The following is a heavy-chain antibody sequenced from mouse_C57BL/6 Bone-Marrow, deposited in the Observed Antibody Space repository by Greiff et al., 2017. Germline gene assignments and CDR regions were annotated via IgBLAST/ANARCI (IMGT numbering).Heavy chain of an antibody. V-gene: IGHV5-12*01. CDR3: ARQNYYGSSGFAY. J-gene: IGHJ3*01. CDR1: GFTFSDYY. CDR2: ISNGGGST. Sequence: DVMLVESGGGLVQPGGSLKLSCAASGFTFSDYYMYWVRQTPEKRLEWVAYISNGGGSTYYPDTVKGRFTISRDNAKNTLYLQMSRLKSEDTAMYYSARQNYYGSSGFAYWGQGTLVTVSA. D-gene: IGHD1-1*01.